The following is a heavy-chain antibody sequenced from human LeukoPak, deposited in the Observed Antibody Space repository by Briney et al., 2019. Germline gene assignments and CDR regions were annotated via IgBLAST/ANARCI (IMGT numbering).Heavy chain of an antibody. D-gene: IGHD6-13*01. CDR2: IYYSGST. V-gene: IGHV4-61*01. CDR1: GGSVSSGSYY. Sequence: SETLSLTCTVSGGSVSSGSYYWSWIRQPPGKGLEWIGYIYYSGSTNYNPSLKSRVTISVDTSKNRFSLKLSSVTAADTAVYYCARDCLWYSSSWYGLGFDPWGQGTLVTVSS. CDR3: ARDCLWYSSSWYGLGFDP. J-gene: IGHJ5*02.